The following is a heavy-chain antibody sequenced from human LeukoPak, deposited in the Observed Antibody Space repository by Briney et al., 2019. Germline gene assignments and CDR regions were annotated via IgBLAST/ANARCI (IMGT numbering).Heavy chain of an antibody. CDR2: IYGGGNI. Sequence: SGGSLRLSCAASGFTVSSNYMNWVRQAPGKGLEWVSVIYGGGNIYYADSVKGRFTISRDNSKNTLFLEMNSLRAEDTAVYYCAKALTSGWYLDAFNIWGQGTMVTVSS. D-gene: IGHD6-19*01. CDR3: AKALTSGWYLDAFNI. CDR1: GFTVSSNY. J-gene: IGHJ3*02. V-gene: IGHV3-53*05.